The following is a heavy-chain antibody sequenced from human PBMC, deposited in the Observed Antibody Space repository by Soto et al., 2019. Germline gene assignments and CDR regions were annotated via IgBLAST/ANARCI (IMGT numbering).Heavy chain of an antibody. CDR2: ISGSGGST. D-gene: IGHD6-6*01. Sequence: GGSLRLSCAASGFTFSSYAMSWVRQAPGKGLEWVSAISGSGGSTYYADSVKGRFTISRDNSKNTLYLQMNSLRAEDTAVYYCAKRAEDSSSSGNWFDPWGQGTLVTVSS. J-gene: IGHJ5*02. CDR1: GFTFSSYA. CDR3: AKRAEDSSSSGNWFDP. V-gene: IGHV3-23*01.